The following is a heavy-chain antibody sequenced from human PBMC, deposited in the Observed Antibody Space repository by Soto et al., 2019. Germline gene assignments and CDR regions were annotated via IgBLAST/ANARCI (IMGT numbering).Heavy chain of an antibody. CDR2: IKQDGSEK. J-gene: IGHJ4*02. D-gene: IGHD6-6*01. V-gene: IGHV3-7*01. Sequence: GGSLRLSCAASGFTFSSYWMSWVRQAPGKGLEWVANIKQDGSEKYYVDSVKGRFTIPRDNAKNSLYLQMNSLRAEDTAVYYCARDTSRARPDYWGQGTLVTVSS. CDR3: ARDTSRARPDY. CDR1: GFTFSSYW.